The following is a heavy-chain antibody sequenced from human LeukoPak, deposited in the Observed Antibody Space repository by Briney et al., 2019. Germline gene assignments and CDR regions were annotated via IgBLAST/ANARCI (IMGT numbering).Heavy chain of an antibody. D-gene: IGHD3-9*01. J-gene: IGHJ5*02. V-gene: IGHV6-1*01. CDR3: ARVDLGSAIFEPKWFVP. Sequence: SQTLSLTCAISGDSVSSKSAAWNWIRQSPSRGLEWLGRTYYGSKWYNDYAESVKSRITINADTSKNQFSLQLNSVTPEDTAVYYCARVDLGSAIFEPKWFVPWGQGTLVTVSS. CDR2: TYYGSKWYN. CDR1: GDSVSSKSAA.